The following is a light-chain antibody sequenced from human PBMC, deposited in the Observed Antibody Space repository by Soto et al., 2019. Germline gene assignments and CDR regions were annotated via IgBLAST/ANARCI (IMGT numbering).Light chain of an antibody. CDR3: QQYGSSPPFT. CDR1: QSVPSTY. J-gene: IGKJ3*01. Sequence: EIVLTQSPGTLSLSPGERATLSCRASQSVPSTYLAWYQQRPGQAPRLLIYGASTRAPVIPDRFSGSGSGTDFALTVSGLEPEHFAVYFCQQYGSSPPFTFGPGTKVHIK. V-gene: IGKV3-20*01. CDR2: GAS.